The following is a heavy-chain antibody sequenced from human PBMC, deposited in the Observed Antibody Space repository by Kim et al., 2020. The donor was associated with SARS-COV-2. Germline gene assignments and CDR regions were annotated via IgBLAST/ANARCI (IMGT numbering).Heavy chain of an antibody. CDR2: IYYSGST. V-gene: IGHV4-31*03. J-gene: IGHJ4*02. D-gene: IGHD3-22*01. CDR3: AGSPESWVVVTRFDY. CDR1: GGSISSGGYY. Sequence: SETLSLTCTVSGGSISSGGYYWSWIRQHPGKGLEWIGYIYYSGSTYYNPSLKRRVTISVDTSKNRFSLKLSTVTAAETAVYYCAGSPESWVVVTRFDYWGQGTLVTVSS.